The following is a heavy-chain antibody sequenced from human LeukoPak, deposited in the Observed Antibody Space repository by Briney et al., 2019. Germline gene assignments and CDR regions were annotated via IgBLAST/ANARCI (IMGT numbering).Heavy chain of an antibody. D-gene: IGHD4-17*01. Sequence: SETLSLTCAVYGGSFSGYYWSWIRQPPGKGLEWIGEIDHSGSTNYSPSLKGRVTISVDTSKNQFSLKLSSVTAADTAVYYCARGVRVTYGDYGEYFDYWGQGTLVTVSS. V-gene: IGHV4-34*01. CDR2: IDHSGST. CDR1: GGSFSGYY. J-gene: IGHJ4*02. CDR3: ARGVRVTYGDYGEYFDY.